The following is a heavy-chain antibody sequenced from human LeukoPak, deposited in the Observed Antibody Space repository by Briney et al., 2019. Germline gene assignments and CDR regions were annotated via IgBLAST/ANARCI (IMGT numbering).Heavy chain of an antibody. D-gene: IGHD2-2*02. J-gene: IGHJ4*02. V-gene: IGHV3-23*01. Sequence: QPGGSLRLSCAASGFTFSSYAMSWVRQAPGKGLEWVSAISGSGGSTYYADSVKGRFTISRDNSKNTLYLQMNSLRAEDTAVYYCAKELRYCSSTSCYTVDFWGQGTLVTVSS. CDR1: GFTFSSYA. CDR2: ISGSGGST. CDR3: AKELRYCSSTSCYTVDF.